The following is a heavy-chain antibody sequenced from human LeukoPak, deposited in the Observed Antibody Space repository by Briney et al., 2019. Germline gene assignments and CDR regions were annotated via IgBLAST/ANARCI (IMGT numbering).Heavy chain of an antibody. D-gene: IGHD4-17*01. Sequence: ASVKVSCKASGYTFTGYYMHWVRQAPGQGLEWMGWINPNSGGTNYAQKFQGWVTMTRDTSISTAYMELSRLRFDDTAVYYCARASTGNDYGDYSLDYWGQGTLVTVSS. V-gene: IGHV1-2*04. CDR3: ARASTGNDYGDYSLDY. CDR1: GYTFTGYY. CDR2: INPNSGGT. J-gene: IGHJ4*02.